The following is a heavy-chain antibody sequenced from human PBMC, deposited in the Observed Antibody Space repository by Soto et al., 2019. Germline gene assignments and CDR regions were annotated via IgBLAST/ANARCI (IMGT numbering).Heavy chain of an antibody. D-gene: IGHD1-26*01. CDR1: GFTFSRYY. CDR2: INPSGAST. Sequence: QVQLVQSGAEVKQPGASVKVSCKASGFTFSRYYWHWIRQAPGQGLEWMGIINPSGASTNYAQKFQGRVTLTRDTSTSTVSMEVSSLRSEDTAVYYCARDNSESNSWWFDPWGQGTLVTVSS. V-gene: IGHV1-46*01. J-gene: IGHJ5*02. CDR3: ARDNSESNSWWFDP.